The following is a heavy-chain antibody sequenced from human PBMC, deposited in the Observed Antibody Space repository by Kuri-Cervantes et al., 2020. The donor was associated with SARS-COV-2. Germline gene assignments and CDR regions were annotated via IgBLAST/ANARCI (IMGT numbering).Heavy chain of an antibody. CDR2: ISSNGGST. V-gene: IGHV3-64*01. CDR1: GFTFSSNA. J-gene: IGHJ1*01. CDR3: AKGSRGNYYGSGSPPEYFQH. D-gene: IGHD3-10*01. Sequence: GGSLRLSCAASGFTFSSNAMHWVRQAPGKGLEYVSAISSNGGSTYYANSVKGRFTISRDNSKNTLYLQMGSLRAEDMAVYYCAKGSRGNYYGSGSPPEYFQHWGQGTLVTVSS.